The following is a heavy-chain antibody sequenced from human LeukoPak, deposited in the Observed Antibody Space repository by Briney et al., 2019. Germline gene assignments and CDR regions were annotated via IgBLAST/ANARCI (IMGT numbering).Heavy chain of an antibody. J-gene: IGHJ4*02. D-gene: IGHD2-15*01. CDR1: GFTFSSYA. CDR3: AKAQLWYCSSGSCYFDY. V-gene: IGHV3-23*01. Sequence: GGSLRLSCAASGFTFSSYAMSWVRQAPGKGLEWVSAISGSGGSTYYADSVKARFTISRDNSKNTLYLQMNSLRAEDTAVYYCAKAQLWYCSSGSCYFDYWGQGTLVTVSS. CDR2: ISGSGGST.